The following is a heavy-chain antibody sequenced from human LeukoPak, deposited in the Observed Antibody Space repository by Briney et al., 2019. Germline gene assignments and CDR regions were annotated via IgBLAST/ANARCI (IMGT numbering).Heavy chain of an antibody. D-gene: IGHD3-10*01. J-gene: IGHJ4*02. V-gene: IGHV4-38-2*02. Sequence: SETLSLTCTVSGYSISNGYYWGWIRQPPGKGLEWIGSIYHSGSTYYNPSLKSRVTISVDTSKNQFSLKLSSVTAADTAVYYCARRTGGNYYGSGSYRNRYFDYWGQGTLVTVSS. CDR1: GYSISNGYY. CDR3: ARRTGGNYYGSGSYRNRYFDY. CDR2: IYHSGST.